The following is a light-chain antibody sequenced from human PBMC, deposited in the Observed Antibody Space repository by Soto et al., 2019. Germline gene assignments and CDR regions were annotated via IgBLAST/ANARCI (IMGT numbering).Light chain of an antibody. Sequence: EIVLTQSPGTLSLSPGERASLSCRASQSVCNFLVWYQQKPGQAHSLLIYDKSNRATGIPARFSGSGCGTHFTLTISSLEPEDFAIYYCQQYGNWPLTFGGGTKVEIK. CDR1: QSVCNF. V-gene: IGKV3-11*01. CDR2: DKS. CDR3: QQYGNWPLT. J-gene: IGKJ4*01.